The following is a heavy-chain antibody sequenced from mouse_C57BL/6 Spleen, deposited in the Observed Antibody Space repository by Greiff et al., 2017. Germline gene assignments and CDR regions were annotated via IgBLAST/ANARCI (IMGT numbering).Heavy chain of an antibody. CDR2: IYPGDGDT. J-gene: IGHJ4*01. D-gene: IGHD1-1*01. V-gene: IGHV1-80*01. CDR1: GYAFSSYW. CDR3: ARYLYHYGPGYAMDY. Sequence: QVQLQQSGAELVKPGASVKISCKASGYAFSSYWMNWVKQRPGKGLEWIGQIYPGDGDTNYNGKFKGKATLTADKSSSTAYMQLSSLTSEDSAVYFCARYLYHYGPGYAMDYWGQGTSVTVSS.